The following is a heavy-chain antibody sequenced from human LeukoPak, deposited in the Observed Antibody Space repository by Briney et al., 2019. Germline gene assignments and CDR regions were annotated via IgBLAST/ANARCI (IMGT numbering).Heavy chain of an antibody. CDR3: VRRRAAGYYYCYFDL. D-gene: IGHD3-9*01. V-gene: IGHV4-39*01. Sequence: PSETLSLTCTVSGGSISSSSYYWGWIRQPPGKGLEWIGSIYYSGNTYYNPSLKSRVTISVDTSKNQFSLKLSSVTAADTAVYYCVRRRAAGYYYCYFDLWGRGTLVTVSS. CDR2: IYYSGNT. CDR1: GGSISSSSYY. J-gene: IGHJ2*01.